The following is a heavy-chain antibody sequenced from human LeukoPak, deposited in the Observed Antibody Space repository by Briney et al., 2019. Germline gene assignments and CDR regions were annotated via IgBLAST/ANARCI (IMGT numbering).Heavy chain of an antibody. CDR1: GGSINSSNYY. Sequence: SETLSLTCTVSGGSINSSNYYWGWIRQPPGKGLEWIGNIYYSGTTYYNPSLSSRVTISVDTSKNQFSLKLSSVTAADTAVYYCARHVGYYGSGSYYDYWGQGTLVTVSS. CDR2: IYYSGTT. D-gene: IGHD3-10*01. V-gene: IGHV4-39*01. J-gene: IGHJ4*02. CDR3: ARHVGYYGSGSYYDY.